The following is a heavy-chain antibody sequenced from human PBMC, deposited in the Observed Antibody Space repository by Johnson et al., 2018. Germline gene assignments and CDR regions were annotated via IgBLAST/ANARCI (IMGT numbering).Heavy chain of an antibody. D-gene: IGHD3-9*01. CDR1: GYTFTSYS. Sequence: VQLVESGAELKKSGESLKISCQGSGYTFTSYSIGWVRQVPGKGLQWMGTIYPGHSDTTYNPSFEGQVTISVDKSISTAYLQWSSLGASDTAMYYCARWSGYDILTGPYGLDYWGQGTLVTVSS. J-gene: IGHJ4*02. CDR3: ARWSGYDILTGPYGLDY. V-gene: IGHV5-51*01. CDR2: IYPGHSDT.